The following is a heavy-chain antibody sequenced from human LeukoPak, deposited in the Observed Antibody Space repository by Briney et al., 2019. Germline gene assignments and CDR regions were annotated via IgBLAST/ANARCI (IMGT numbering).Heavy chain of an antibody. CDR2: MCDDGRI. CDR3: ARDQYDTWSRRGNFDS. D-gene: IGHD3-3*01. CDR1: GFTVSVYY. J-gene: IGHJ4*02. Sequence: GGSLRLSCAVSGFTVSVYYMSWVRQAPGKGLEWVSLMCDDGRIYYADSVRGRFTISRDISSNTLYLEMSSLRAEDTARYYCARDQYDTWSRRGNFDSWGQGTLVIVSS. V-gene: IGHV3-53*01.